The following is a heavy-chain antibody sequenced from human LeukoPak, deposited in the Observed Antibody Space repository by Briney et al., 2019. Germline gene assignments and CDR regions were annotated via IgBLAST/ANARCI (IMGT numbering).Heavy chain of an antibody. D-gene: IGHD3-10*01. Sequence: GGSLRLSCAASGFTFDDYGMSWVRQAPGKGLEWVSGISWNGGSTGYADSVKGRFTISRDNAKNSLYLQMNSLRAEDTALYYCARDSDYYGNWYFDLWGRGTLVTVSS. J-gene: IGHJ2*01. V-gene: IGHV3-20*04. CDR2: ISWNGGST. CDR1: GFTFDDYG. CDR3: ARDSDYYGNWYFDL.